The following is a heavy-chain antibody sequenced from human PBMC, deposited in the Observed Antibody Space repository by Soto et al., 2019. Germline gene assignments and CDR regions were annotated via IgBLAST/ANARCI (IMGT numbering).Heavy chain of an antibody. V-gene: IGHV3-15*07. D-gene: IGHD3-3*01. CDR3: TTDSTIFGVVNPQPDAFDI. J-gene: IGHJ3*02. CDR1: GFTFSNAW. CDR2: IKSKTDGGTT. Sequence: GGSLRLSCAASGFTFSNAWMNWVRQAPGKGLEWVGRIKSKTDGGTTDYAAPVKGRFTVSRDDSKSTLYLQMNSLKTEDTAVYYCTTDSTIFGVVNPQPDAFDIWGQGTMVTVSS.